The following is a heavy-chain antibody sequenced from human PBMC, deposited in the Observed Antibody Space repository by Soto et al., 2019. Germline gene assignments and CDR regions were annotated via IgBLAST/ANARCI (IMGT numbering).Heavy chain of an antibody. V-gene: IGHV1-8*01. J-gene: IGHJ6*03. CDR1: GYTFTSYD. CDR3: ARRPSFCSGGSCYSHYYYYMDV. Sequence: ASVKVSCKASGYTFTSYDINWVRQATGQGLGWMGWMNPNSGNTGYAQKFQGRVTMTRNTSISTAYMELSSLRSEDTAVYYCARRPSFCSGGSCYSHYYYYMDVWGKGTTVTVSS. D-gene: IGHD2-15*01. CDR2: MNPNSGNT.